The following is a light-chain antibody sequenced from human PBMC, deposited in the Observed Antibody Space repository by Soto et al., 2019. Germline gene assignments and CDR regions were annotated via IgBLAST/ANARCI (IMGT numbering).Light chain of an antibody. V-gene: IGKV3-20*01. CDR3: QQYGGSWT. CDR2: GAS. J-gene: IGKJ1*01. Sequence: EIVLTQSPGTLSLSPGERATLSCRASQSVSSIYLAWYQQKPGQAPRLVIYGASNRATGVPDRFSGSGSGTGFSLTISRLEPEDFAGYYCQQYGGSWTFGQGTKVEIK. CDR1: QSVSSIY.